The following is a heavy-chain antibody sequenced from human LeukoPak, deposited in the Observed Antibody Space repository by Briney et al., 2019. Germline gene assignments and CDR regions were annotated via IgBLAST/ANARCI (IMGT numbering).Heavy chain of an antibody. CDR1: GGSFSGYY. V-gene: IGHV4-34*01. CDR3: ARVGYSYVINDWSRTGLGAYPTKYYYHMDV. CDR2: INHSGST. D-gene: IGHD5-18*01. Sequence: PSETLSLTCAVYGGSFSGYYWSWIRQPPGKGLDWIGEINHSGSTNYNPSLKSRVTISGDTSKNQFSLKLSSVTAADTAVYLCARVGYSYVINDWSRTGLGAYPTKYYYHMDVWGKGTTVTVSS. J-gene: IGHJ6*03.